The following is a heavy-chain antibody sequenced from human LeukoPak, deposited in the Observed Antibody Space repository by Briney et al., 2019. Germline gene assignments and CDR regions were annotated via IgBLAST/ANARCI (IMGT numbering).Heavy chain of an antibody. CDR3: ARHDYYDSSGSSRGFDY. V-gene: IGHV4-61*08. J-gene: IGHJ4*02. CDR2: IYYSGST. CDR1: GGSISSGGNN. Sequence: PSQTLSLTCSVFGGSISSGGNNWRWIRQPPGKGLEWIGYIYYSGSTNYNPSLKSRVTISVDTSKNQFSLKLSSVTAADTAVYYCARHDYYDSSGSSRGFDYWGQGTLVTVSS. D-gene: IGHD3-22*01.